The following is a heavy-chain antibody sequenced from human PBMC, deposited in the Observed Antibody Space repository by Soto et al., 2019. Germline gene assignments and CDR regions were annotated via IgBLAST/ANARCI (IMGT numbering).Heavy chain of an antibody. CDR3: AKDGDRGSYFFDY. Sequence: HPGGSLRLSCAASGFTFSPYAMHWVRQAPGKGLEWVSVISFDGSNKYYADSVKGRFTISRDNSEKKLYLQMNRLTAEDTAVYYCAKDGDRGSYFFDYWGQGTLVTVSS. V-gene: IGHV3-30-3*01. D-gene: IGHD1-26*01. J-gene: IGHJ4*02. CDR2: ISFDGSNK. CDR1: GFTFSPYA.